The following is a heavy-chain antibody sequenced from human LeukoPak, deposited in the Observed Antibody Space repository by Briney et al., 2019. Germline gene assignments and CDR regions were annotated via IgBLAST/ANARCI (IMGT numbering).Heavy chain of an antibody. CDR2: IYYSGST. Sequence: SETLSLTCTVSGGSISSGSYYWGWIRQPPGKGLEWIGSIYYSGSTYYNPSLKSRVTISVDTSKNQFSLKLSSVTAADTAVYYCARDPYYDFWSGYYRLSYFDYWGQGTLVTVSS. CDR3: ARDPYYDFWSGYYRLSYFDY. J-gene: IGHJ4*02. V-gene: IGHV4-39*07. CDR1: GGSISSGSYY. D-gene: IGHD3-3*01.